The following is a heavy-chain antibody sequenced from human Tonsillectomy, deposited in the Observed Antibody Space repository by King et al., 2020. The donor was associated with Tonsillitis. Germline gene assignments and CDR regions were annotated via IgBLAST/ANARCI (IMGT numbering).Heavy chain of an antibody. CDR2: ISGCGSST. Sequence: VQLVESGGGLVQPGGSLRLSCAASGFTFNTYAISWVRQAPGKGLEWVADISGCGSSTYYEDSVKGRFTISRDNSKNTLYLQMNSLRAKDTAVYYCARGIASSWSDYFDYWGQGTRVTVSS. D-gene: IGHD6-13*01. CDR1: GFTFNTYA. CDR3: ARGIASSWSDYFDY. J-gene: IGHJ4*02. V-gene: IGHV3-23*04.